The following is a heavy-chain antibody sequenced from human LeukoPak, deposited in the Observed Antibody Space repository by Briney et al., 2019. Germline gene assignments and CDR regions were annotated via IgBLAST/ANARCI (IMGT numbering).Heavy chain of an antibody. V-gene: IGHV3-23*01. CDR1: GFTFSNSA. Sequence: GGSLRLSCAASGFTFSNSAMTWVLQAPGKGLEWVSVINGGGGNTYYADSVKGRFTISRDNSKNTLYLQMSSLRAEDTAVYYCAKDSRPSSSWYGSIGYWGQGTLVTVSS. J-gene: IGHJ4*02. D-gene: IGHD6-13*01. CDR2: INGGGGNT. CDR3: AKDSRPSSSWYGSIGY.